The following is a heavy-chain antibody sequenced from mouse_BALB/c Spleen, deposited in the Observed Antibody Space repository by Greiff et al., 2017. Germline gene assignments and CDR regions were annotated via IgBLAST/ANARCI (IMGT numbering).Heavy chain of an antibody. CDR1: GYTFTSYY. Sequence: VQLQQSGPELVKPGASVRISCKASGYTFTSYYIHWVKQRPGQGLEWIGWIYPGNVNTKYNEKFKGKATLTADKSSSTAYMQLSSLTSEDSAVYFCARDGNYVDYWGQGTTLTVSS. CDR2: IYPGNVNT. J-gene: IGHJ2*01. CDR3: ARDGNYVDY. D-gene: IGHD2-1*01. V-gene: IGHV1S56*01.